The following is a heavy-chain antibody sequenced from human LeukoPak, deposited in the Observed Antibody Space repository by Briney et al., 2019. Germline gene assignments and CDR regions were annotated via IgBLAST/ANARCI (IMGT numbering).Heavy chain of an antibody. J-gene: IGHJ4*02. Sequence: GGSLRLPCAASGFTFSDYYMSWIRQAPGKGLEWVSYISSSGSTLYYADSVKGRITISRDNAKNSLYLQMNSLRAEDTAVYYCARRRYNWNAIDYWGQGTLVTVSS. D-gene: IGHD1-20*01. CDR1: GFTFSDYY. V-gene: IGHV3-11*01. CDR3: ARRRYNWNAIDY. CDR2: ISSSGSTL.